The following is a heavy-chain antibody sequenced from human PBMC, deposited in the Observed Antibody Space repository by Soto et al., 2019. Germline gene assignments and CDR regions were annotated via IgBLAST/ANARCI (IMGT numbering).Heavy chain of an antibody. D-gene: IGHD4-4*01. J-gene: IGHJ6*03. V-gene: IGHV3-66*01. CDR3: ARRTTVPTGYYYYYMDV. CDR2: IYSGGST. CDR1: GFTVSSNY. Sequence: EVQLVESGGGLVQPGGSLRLSCAASGFTVSSNYMSWVRQAPGKGLEWVSVIYSGGSTYYADSVKGRFTISRDNSKNTLYLQMNSLRAEDTAVYYCARRTTVPTGYYYYYMDVWGKGTTVTVSS.